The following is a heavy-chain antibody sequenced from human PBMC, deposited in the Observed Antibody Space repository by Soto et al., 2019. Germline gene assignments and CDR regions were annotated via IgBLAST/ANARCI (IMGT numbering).Heavy chain of an antibody. CDR3: ARGFRNGFNV. CDR2: ISGPSIYI. Sequence: EVQLVEPGGGLVKPGGSLRLSCVASGFTFSGYSINWVRQAPGKGLEWVSYISGPSIYIYYADSVKGRFTISRDNDKSEVYLQMNSLRAEDTAVYYCARGFRNGFNVWGQGTTVSVSS. CDR1: GFTFSGYS. J-gene: IGHJ6*02. V-gene: IGHV3-21*01. D-gene: IGHD2-8*01.